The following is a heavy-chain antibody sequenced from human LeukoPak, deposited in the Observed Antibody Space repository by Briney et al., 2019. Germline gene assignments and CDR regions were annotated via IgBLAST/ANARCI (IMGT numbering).Heavy chain of an antibody. J-gene: IGHJ4*02. CDR2: IKEDGSEK. CDR3: ARGMSTFAY. Sequence: GSLRLSCAASGFTFSSYWMSWVRQAPGKGLEWVATIKEDGSEKYYVDSVKGRFTISRDNAKNSLYLQMNSLRAEGTAVYYCARGMSTFAYWGQGILVTVSS. D-gene: IGHD2-2*01. CDR1: GFTFSSYW. V-gene: IGHV3-7*01.